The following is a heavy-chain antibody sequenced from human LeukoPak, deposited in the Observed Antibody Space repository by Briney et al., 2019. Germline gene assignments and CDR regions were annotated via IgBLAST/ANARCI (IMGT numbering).Heavy chain of an antibody. V-gene: IGHV4-39*01. D-gene: IGHD6-19*01. CDR2: IYYSGST. CDR1: GGSISSSSYY. Sequence: SETLSLTCTVSGGSISSSSYYWGWIRQPPGTGLEWIGSIYYSGSTYYNPSLKSRVTISVDTSKNQFSLKLSSVTAADTAVYYCARPDSSGWYGDYWGQGALVTVSS. CDR3: ARPDSSGWYGDY. J-gene: IGHJ4*02.